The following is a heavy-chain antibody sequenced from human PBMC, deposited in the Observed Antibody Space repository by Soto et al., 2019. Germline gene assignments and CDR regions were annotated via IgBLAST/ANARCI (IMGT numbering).Heavy chain of an antibody. CDR2: ISAYNGNT. Sequence: ASVKVSCKASGYTFTSYGISWVRQAPGQGLEWMGWISAYNGNTNYAQKLQGRVTMTTDTSTSTAYMELRSLRSDDTAVYYCARDWAFWNYSYYYGMDVWGQGTTVTVSS. V-gene: IGHV1-18*01. CDR3: ARDWAFWNYSYYYGMDV. J-gene: IGHJ6*02. D-gene: IGHD3-3*01. CDR1: GYTFTSYG.